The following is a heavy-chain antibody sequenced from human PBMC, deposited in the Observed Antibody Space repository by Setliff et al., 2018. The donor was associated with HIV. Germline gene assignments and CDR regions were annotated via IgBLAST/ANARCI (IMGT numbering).Heavy chain of an antibody. CDR1: GGSISSSNW. D-gene: IGHD6-19*01. V-gene: IGHV4-4*02. J-gene: IGHJ6*03. CDR2: IYHGGST. Sequence: SETLSLTCAVSGGSISSSNWWSWVRQPPGKGLEWIGEIYHGGSTNYNPSLKSRVTISVDTSNNQFSLKLSSVTAADTAVYYCALRDSSGWYNYFMDVWGKGTTVTVSS. CDR3: ALRDSSGWYNYFMDV.